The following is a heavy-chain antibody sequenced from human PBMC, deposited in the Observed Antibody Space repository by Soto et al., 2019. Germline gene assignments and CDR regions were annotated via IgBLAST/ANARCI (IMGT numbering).Heavy chain of an antibody. D-gene: IGHD2-15*01. V-gene: IGHV4-59*01. CDR2: VYYSGST. CDR1: GGSISSYY. Sequence: PSETLSLTCAVSGGSISSYYWSWIRQPPGKGLEWIGHVYYSGSTSYNPSIKSRVTISVDTSRNQFSLRLSSVTAADTAVYYCARAVRHTLYYYYYMDVWGKGTTVTVSS. CDR3: ARAVRHTLYYYYYMDV. J-gene: IGHJ6*03.